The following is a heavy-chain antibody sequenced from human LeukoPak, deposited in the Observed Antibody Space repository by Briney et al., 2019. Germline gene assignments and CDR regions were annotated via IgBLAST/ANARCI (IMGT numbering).Heavy chain of an antibody. CDR1: GFTFSSYA. V-gene: IGHV3-23*01. Sequence: GGSLRLSCAASGFTFSSYAMSWVRQAPGKGLEWVSAISGSGGSTYYADSVKGRFTISRDNSKNTLYLQTNSLRAEDTAVYYCAKGRASSGYYHDAFDIWGQGTMVTVSS. D-gene: IGHD3-22*01. CDR3: AKGRASSGYYHDAFDI. CDR2: ISGSGGST. J-gene: IGHJ3*02.